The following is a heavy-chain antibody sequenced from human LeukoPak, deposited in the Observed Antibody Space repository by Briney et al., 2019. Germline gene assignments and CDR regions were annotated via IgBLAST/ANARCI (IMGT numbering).Heavy chain of an antibody. D-gene: IGHD2-2*01. V-gene: IGHV3-33*01. Sequence: GGSLRLSCAASGFTFTSYGMHWVRQAQGKGLEWVAVIWYDGSNKYYADSVKGRFTISRDNSKNTLYLQMNSLRAEDTAVYYCARDGVRLVPAALDYWGQGTLVTVSS. CDR2: IWYDGSNK. J-gene: IGHJ4*02. CDR1: GFTFTSYG. CDR3: ARDGVRLVPAALDY.